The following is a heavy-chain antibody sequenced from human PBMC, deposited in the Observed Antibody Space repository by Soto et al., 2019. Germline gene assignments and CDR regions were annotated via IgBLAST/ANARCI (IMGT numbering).Heavy chain of an antibody. Sequence: QVQLVQSGAEVKRPGSSVRVSCKASGGTLRFYTVSWLRQSPVQGLERMGGIMPDFGTTNYAQRFQDRVTITADESSNTAVRELTTLKSDDAAVYYCARSQSTTPVAVAGPDFYFGLWGRGTLVTVSS. J-gene: IGHJ4*02. CDR3: ARSQSTTPVAVAGPDFYFGL. CDR2: IMPDFGTT. D-gene: IGHD6-19*01. V-gene: IGHV1-69*01. CDR1: GGTLRFYT.